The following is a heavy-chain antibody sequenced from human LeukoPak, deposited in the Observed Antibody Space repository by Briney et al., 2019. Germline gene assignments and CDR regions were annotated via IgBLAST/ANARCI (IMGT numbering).Heavy chain of an antibody. D-gene: IGHD4-17*01. V-gene: IGHV1-8*01. J-gene: IGHJ4*02. CDR1: GYTFTTYD. CDR2: MNPNSGYT. Sequence: ASVKVSCKTSGYTFTTYDINWVRQATGQGLEWMGWMNPNSGYTGFAQKFQGRVTMPRDTSTSTAYMELNSLRSEDTAVYYCVRVYGAVDYWGQGTLVTVSS. CDR3: VRVYGAVDY.